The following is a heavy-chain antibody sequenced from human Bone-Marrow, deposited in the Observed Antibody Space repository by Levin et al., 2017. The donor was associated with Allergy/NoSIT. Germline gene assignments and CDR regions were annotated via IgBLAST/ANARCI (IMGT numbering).Heavy chain of an antibody. CDR1: GFTFSSYA. J-gene: IGHJ6*02. V-gene: IGHV3-30-3*01. D-gene: IGHD3-22*01. Sequence: GGSLRLSCAASGFTFSSYAMHWVRQAPGKGLEWVAVISYDGSNKYYADSVKGRFTISRDNSKNTLYLQMNSLRAEDTAVYYCARDPAVYDSSGYYQNYYYYDGMDGWGQGTTVTVSS. CDR2: ISYDGSNK. CDR3: ARDPAVYDSSGYYQNYYYYDGMDG.